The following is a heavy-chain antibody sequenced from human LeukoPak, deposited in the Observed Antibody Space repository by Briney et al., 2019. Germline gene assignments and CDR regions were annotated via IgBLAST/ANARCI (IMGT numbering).Heavy chain of an antibody. Sequence: ASVKVSCKASGYTFTSYAISWVRQAPGQGLEWMGWISTYNGNTNYAQKLQGRVTMTTDTSTSTAYMELRSLRSDDTAVYDCARAGRLRFLEWLSSDNWFDPWGQGTLVTVSS. V-gene: IGHV1-18*01. CDR3: ARAGRLRFLEWLSSDNWFDP. D-gene: IGHD3-3*01. J-gene: IGHJ5*02. CDR2: ISTYNGNT. CDR1: GYTFTSYA.